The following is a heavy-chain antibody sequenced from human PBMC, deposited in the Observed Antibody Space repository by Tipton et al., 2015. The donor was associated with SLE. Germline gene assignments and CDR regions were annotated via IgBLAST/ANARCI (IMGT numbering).Heavy chain of an antibody. CDR2: IYYAGSI. J-gene: IGHJ4*02. Sequence: LRLSCTVSGDSMTGFYWSWIRQPPGKGLEWIGYIYYAGSINYNPSLMGRVTISVDTSKNQFSLRLNSVTAADTAVYYCARDKGIGWPEYYFDHWGQGALVSVSS. D-gene: IGHD3-16*01. CDR3: ARDKGIGWPEYYFDH. V-gene: IGHV4-59*01. CDR1: GDSMTGFY.